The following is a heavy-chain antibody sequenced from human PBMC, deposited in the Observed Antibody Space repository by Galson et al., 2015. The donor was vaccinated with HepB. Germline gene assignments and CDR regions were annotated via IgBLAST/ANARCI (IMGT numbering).Heavy chain of an antibody. J-gene: IGHJ4*02. Sequence: SVKVSCKASGGTFTTYAISWVRQAPGQGLEWIGGIIPILGTARYAQKLPGRVTITADKSTSTAYMELSSLRSEDTAVYYCAGGRFLEWLFWFYFDYWGQGTLVTVSS. CDR3: AGGRFLEWLFWFYFDY. CDR2: IIPILGTA. CDR1: GGTFTTYA. D-gene: IGHD3-3*01. V-gene: IGHV1-69*10.